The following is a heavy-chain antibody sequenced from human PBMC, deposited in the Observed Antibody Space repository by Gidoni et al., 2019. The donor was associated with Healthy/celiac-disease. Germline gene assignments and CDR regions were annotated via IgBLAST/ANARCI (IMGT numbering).Heavy chain of an antibody. D-gene: IGHD4-17*01. CDR1: GGTFSSYA. CDR2: IIPIFGTA. J-gene: IGHJ2*01. CDR3: ARAVDYGDYSWYFDL. Sequence: QVQLVQSGAEVKKPGSSVKVSCNASGGTFSSYAISWVRQAPGQGLEWMGGIIPIFGTANYEQKFQGRVTITADESTSTADMELSSLRSEDTAGYYCARAVDYGDYSWYFDLWGRGTLVTVSS. V-gene: IGHV1-69*01.